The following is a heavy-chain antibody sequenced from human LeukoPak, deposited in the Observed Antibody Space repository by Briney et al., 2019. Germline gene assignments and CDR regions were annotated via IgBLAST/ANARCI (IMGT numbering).Heavy chain of an antibody. V-gene: IGHV4-39*07. CDR3: ARVLAAAQTPY. D-gene: IGHD6-25*01. CDR1: GGSISSSSYY. J-gene: IGHJ4*02. Sequence: PSETLSLTCTVSGGSISSSSYYWGWIRQPPGKGLEWIGSIYYSGSTYYNPSLKSRVTISVDTSKNQFSLKLSSVTAADTAVYYCARVLAAAQTPYWGQGTLVTVSS. CDR2: IYYSGST.